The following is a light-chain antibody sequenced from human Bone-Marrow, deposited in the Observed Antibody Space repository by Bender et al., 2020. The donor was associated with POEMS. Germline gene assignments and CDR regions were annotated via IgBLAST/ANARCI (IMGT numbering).Light chain of an antibody. V-gene: IGLV3-21*02. CDR3: QVWDRTINHHVV. J-gene: IGLJ2*01. CDR1: DIGGKS. CDR2: DDD. Sequence: ARITCGGNDIGGKSVHWYQQRPGQAPVLVVYDDDERPSGIPDRFSGSNSGNTATLSISRVEAGDEADYFCQVWDRTINHHVVFGGGTKLTVL.